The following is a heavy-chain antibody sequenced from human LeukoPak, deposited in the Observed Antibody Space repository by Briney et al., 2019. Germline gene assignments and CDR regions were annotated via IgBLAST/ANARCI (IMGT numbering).Heavy chain of an antibody. J-gene: IGHJ6*03. CDR3: ARVGSGYYYYYYMDV. D-gene: IGHD1-26*01. CDR2: IYYSGST. V-gene: IGHV4-34*01. Sequence: SETLSLTCAVYGGSFSGYYWGWIRQPPGKGLEWIGSIYYSGSTYYNPSLKSRVTISVDTSKNQFSLKLSPVTAADTAVYYCARVGSGYYYYYYMDVWGKGTTVTVSS. CDR1: GGSFSGYY.